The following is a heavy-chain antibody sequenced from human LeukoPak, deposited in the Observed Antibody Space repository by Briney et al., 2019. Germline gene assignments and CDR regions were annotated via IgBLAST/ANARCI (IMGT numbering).Heavy chain of an antibody. J-gene: IGHJ4*02. CDR2: MYSSGST. D-gene: IGHD4-17*01. CDR1: GGSISSSSYY. Sequence: PSETLSLTCTVSGGSISSSSYYWSWIRQPPGKGLEWVGRMYSSGSTDDNPSLKSRVTMSVDTSKNQFSLKLSSVTAADTAVYYCAREPYGDNRESFDYWGQGTLVTVSS. CDR3: AREPYGDNRESFDY. V-gene: IGHV4-61*01.